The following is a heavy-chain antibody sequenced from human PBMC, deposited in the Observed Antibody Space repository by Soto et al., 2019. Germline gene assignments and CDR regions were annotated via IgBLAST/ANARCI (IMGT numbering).Heavy chain of an antibody. CDR1: GGSFSGYY. CDR2: INHSGST. CDR3: ARCPKGPVSGNYAEVRQRRLNDYYYYMDV. J-gene: IGHJ6*03. V-gene: IGHV4-34*01. Sequence: PSETLSLTCAVYGGSFSGYYWSWIRQPPGKGLEWIGEINHSGSTNYNPSLKSRVTISVDTSKNQFSLKLSSVTAADTAVYYCARCPKGPVSGNYAEVRQRRLNDYYYYMDVWGKGTTVTVSS. D-gene: IGHD4-4*01.